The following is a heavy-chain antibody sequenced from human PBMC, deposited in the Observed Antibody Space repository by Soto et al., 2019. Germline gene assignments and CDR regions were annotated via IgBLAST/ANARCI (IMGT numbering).Heavy chain of an antibody. D-gene: IGHD3-10*01. V-gene: IGHV1-2*02. Sequence: ASVNVSCKSSGYTFTGYYVHWVRQAPGQGLEWMGWINPNSGVTKYAQKFQGRVTMTRDTSINSAYMELSSLRSDDTAVYYCARDRGDSGSYYTFNYWGQGTLVTVSS. CDR2: INPNSGVT. CDR3: ARDRGDSGSYYTFNY. CDR1: GYTFTGYY. J-gene: IGHJ4*02.